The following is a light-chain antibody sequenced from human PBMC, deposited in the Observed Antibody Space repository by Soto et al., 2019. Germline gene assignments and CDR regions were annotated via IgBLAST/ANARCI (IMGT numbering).Light chain of an antibody. J-gene: IGKJ1*01. CDR2: GAS. CDR1: QSVSSN. Sequence: EIVMTQSPATLSVSPGERATLSCRASQSVSSNLAWYQQKPGQAPRLPIYGASTRATGIPARFSGSGSGTEFTLTISSLQSEDFAVYYCQQYNNWPRRTFGQGTKV. CDR3: QQYNNWPRRT. V-gene: IGKV3-15*01.